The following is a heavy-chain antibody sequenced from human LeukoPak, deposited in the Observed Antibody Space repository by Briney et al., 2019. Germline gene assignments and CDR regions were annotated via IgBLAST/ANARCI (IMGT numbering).Heavy chain of an antibody. CDR1: GFTFSSYA. CDR3: ANDNDFWSGYPDIDAFDI. J-gene: IGHJ3*02. CDR2: IGTVGDT. Sequence: GGSLRLSCAASGFTFSSYAMHWVRQAPGKGLEWVSAIGTVGDTYYPGSLKGRFTISRENAKNSLFLQMNSLRAEDTAVYYCANDNDFWSGYPDIDAFDIWGQGTMVTVSS. V-gene: IGHV3-13*01. D-gene: IGHD3-3*01.